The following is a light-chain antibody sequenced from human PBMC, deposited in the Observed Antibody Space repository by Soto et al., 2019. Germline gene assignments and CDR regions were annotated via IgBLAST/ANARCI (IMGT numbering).Light chain of an antibody. J-gene: IGLJ2*01. CDR3: QCYCSSLRQV. Sequence: QSVLTQPPSVSGAPGQRVTISCTGSSSNIGAGYDVHWYQQLPGTAPKLLIYVNTNRPPVVPDRFCGSKSGTAASLAVTGLQAEEDAEYFFQCYCSSLRQVFGGGTQLAAL. CDR1: SSNIGAGYD. V-gene: IGLV1-40*01. CDR2: VNT.